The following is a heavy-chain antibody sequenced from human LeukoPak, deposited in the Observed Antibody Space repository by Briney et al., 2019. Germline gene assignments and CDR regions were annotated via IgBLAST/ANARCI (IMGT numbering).Heavy chain of an antibody. J-gene: IGHJ4*02. CDR3: ASYSGYSSGWYFSIY. CDR1: GGSFSSSSYY. CDR2: IYYSGST. D-gene: IGHD6-19*01. Sequence: SETLSLTCTVSGGSFSSSSYYWGWIRQPPGKGLEWIGSIYYSGSTYYNPSLKSRVTISVDTSKNQFSLKLSSVTAADTAVYYCASYSGYSSGWYFSIYWGQGTLVTVSS. V-gene: IGHV4-39*07.